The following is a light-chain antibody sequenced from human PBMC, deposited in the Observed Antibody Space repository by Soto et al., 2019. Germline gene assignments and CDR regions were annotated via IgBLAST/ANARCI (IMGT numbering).Light chain of an antibody. Sequence: QSALTQPACVSVSPGQSITSSCTGTSSDVGGYNYVSWYQQHPGKAPKLMIYEVSNRPSGVSNRFSGSKSGNTASLTISGLQAEDEADYYCSSYTSSSTPYVFGTGTKVTVL. J-gene: IGLJ1*01. CDR1: SSDVGGYNY. CDR3: SSYTSSSTPYV. V-gene: IGLV2-14*01. CDR2: EVS.